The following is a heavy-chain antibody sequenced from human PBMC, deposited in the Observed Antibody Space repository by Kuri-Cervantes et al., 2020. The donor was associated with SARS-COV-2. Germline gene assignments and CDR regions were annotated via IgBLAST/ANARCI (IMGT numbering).Heavy chain of an antibody. J-gene: IGHJ3*02. CDR2: IYHSGST. CDR1: GYSISSGYY. D-gene: IGHD5-24*01. Sequence: SETLSLTCAVSGYSISSGYYWGWIRQPPGKGLEWIGSIYHSGSTYYNPSLKSRVTISVDTSKNQFSLKLSSVTAADTAVYYCALEGLDDAFDIWGQGTMVTVSS. V-gene: IGHV4-38-2*01. CDR3: ALEGLDDAFDI.